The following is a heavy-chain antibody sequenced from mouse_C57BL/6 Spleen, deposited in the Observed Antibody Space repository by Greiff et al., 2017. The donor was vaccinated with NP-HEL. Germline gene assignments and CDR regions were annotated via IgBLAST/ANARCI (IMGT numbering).Heavy chain of an antibody. CDR3: ARSAHYYGSHYFDY. D-gene: IGHD1-1*01. CDR2: FHPYNDDT. J-gene: IGHJ2*01. CDR1: GYTFTTYP. Sequence: QVHVKQSGAELVKPGASVKMSCKASGYTFTTYPIEWMKQNHGKSLEWIGNFHPYNDDTKYNEKFKGKATLTVETSSSTVYLELSRLTSDDSAVYYCARSAHYYGSHYFDYWGQGTTLTVSS. V-gene: IGHV1-47*01.